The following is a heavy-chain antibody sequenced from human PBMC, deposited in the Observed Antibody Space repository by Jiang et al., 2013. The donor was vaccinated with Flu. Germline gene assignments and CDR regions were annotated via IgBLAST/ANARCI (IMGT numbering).Heavy chain of an antibody. Sequence: VQLLESGGSLVQPGGSLRLSCAASGFTFNFAAMNWVRQAPGKGLEWVGRIKSRVDGGTTDYAAPVKGRFTISKDDSKTTLYLQMNSLKTEDTAMYYCITEFGEGSSDYWGQGTLVTVSS. D-gene: IGHD3-16*01. J-gene: IGHJ4*02. CDR3: ITEFGEGSSDY. CDR2: IKSRVDGGTT. CDR1: GFTFNFAA. V-gene: IGHV3-15*07.